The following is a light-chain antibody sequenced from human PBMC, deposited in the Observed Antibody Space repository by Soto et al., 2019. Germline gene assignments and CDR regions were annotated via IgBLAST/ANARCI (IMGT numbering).Light chain of an antibody. CDR1: SSDIGTYNY. V-gene: IGLV2-14*03. Sequence: QSALTQPASVSGSPGQSITISCTGTSSDIGTYNYVSWYQQHPGEAPKLMIFDVSNRPSGVSNRFSGSKSGNTASLTISGLQAEDEADYYCSSYTGSSTHVFGTGTKVTVL. J-gene: IGLJ1*01. CDR2: DVS. CDR3: SSYTGSSTHV.